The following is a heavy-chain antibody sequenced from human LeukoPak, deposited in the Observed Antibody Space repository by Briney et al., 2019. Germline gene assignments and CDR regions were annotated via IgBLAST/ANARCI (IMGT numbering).Heavy chain of an antibody. J-gene: IGHJ5*02. CDR3: ARDDFPAAGAFDP. CDR2: INPSGGST. V-gene: IGHV1-46*01. CDR1: GYTFTSYY. D-gene: IGHD6-13*01. Sequence: ASVKVSCKASGYTFTSYYMHWVRQAPGQGPEWMGIINPSGGSTSYAQKFQGRVTMTRDMSTSTVYMELSSLRSEDTAVYYCARDDFPAAGAFDPWGQGTLVTVSS.